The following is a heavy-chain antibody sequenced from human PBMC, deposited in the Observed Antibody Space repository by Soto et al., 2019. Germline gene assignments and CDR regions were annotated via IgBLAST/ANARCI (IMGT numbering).Heavy chain of an antibody. J-gene: IGHJ4*02. CDR2: INPSGGST. CDR3: ASSDWYQLLLGSY. CDR1: GYTFTSYY. V-gene: IGHV1-46*01. D-gene: IGHD2-2*01. Sequence: GASVKVSCKPSGYTFTSYYVHWVRQAPGQGLEWMGIINPSGGSTSYAQKFQGRVIMTRDTSTSRVYMELSSLRSEDTAVYYCASSDWYQLLLGSYCGQGTLGTVSS.